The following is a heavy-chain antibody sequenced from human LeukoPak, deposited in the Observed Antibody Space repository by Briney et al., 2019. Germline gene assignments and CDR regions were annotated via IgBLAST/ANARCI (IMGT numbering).Heavy chain of an antibody. D-gene: IGHD3-16*01. J-gene: IGHJ4*02. Sequence: GGSLRLSCAASGFTFSSYAMSWVRQAPGKGLEWVSAMYTGGTTYYADSVKGRFTISRDNSRNTLFLHMSSLRADDTAVYYCAKDEATSGGGLASWGQGTLVTVSS. V-gene: IGHV3-23*05. CDR2: MYTGGTT. CDR1: GFTFSSYA. CDR3: AKDEATSGGGLAS.